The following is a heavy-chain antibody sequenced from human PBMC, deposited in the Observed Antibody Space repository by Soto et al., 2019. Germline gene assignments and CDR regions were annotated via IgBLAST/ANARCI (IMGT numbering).Heavy chain of an antibody. Sequence: VKVSCKASGGTFSSYAISWVRQAPGQGLEWMGGIIPIFGTANYAQKFQGRVTITADESTSTAYMELSSLRSEDTAVYYCAREIRRDSSGWYGYYYYGMDVWGQGTTVTVSS. CDR1: GGTFSSYA. J-gene: IGHJ6*02. CDR3: AREIRRDSSGWYGYYYYGMDV. D-gene: IGHD6-19*01. V-gene: IGHV1-69*01. CDR2: IIPIFGTA.